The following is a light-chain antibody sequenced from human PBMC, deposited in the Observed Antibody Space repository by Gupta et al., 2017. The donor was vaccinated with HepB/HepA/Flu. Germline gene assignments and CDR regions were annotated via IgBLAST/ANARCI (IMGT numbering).Light chain of an antibody. CDR1: QSIESW. CDR2: KAS. Sequence: DIQMTQSPSTLSASVGDRVTITCRASQSIESWLAWYQQRPGKAPKLLIYKASGLESGVPSRFSGSGSGTEFTLTISSLQPDDVATYYCQEYDGHSWTFGQGTKVEIK. V-gene: IGKV1-5*03. J-gene: IGKJ1*01. CDR3: QEYDGHSWT.